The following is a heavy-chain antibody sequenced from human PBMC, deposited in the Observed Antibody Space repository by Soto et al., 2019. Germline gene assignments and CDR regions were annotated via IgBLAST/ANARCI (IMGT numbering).Heavy chain of an antibody. CDR2: IWYDGSNK. D-gene: IGHD6-13*01. Sequence: GGSLRLSCAASGFTFSSYGRHWVRQAPGKGLEWVAVIWYDGSNKYYADSVKGRFTISRDNSKNTLYLQMNSLRAEDTAVYYCARAHSSSWYYPSPYFDYWGQGTLVTVSS. CDR3: ARAHSSSWYYPSPYFDY. V-gene: IGHV3-33*01. J-gene: IGHJ4*02. CDR1: GFTFSSYG.